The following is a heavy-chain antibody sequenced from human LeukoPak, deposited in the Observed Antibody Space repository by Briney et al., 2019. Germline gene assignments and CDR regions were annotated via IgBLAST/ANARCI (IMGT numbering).Heavy chain of an antibody. CDR1: GYSFTSYW. D-gene: IGHD6-6*01. V-gene: IGHV5-51*01. CDR2: IYPGDSDT. Sequence: GESLKISCKGSGYSFTSYWISWVRQMPGKGLEWMGIIYPGDSDTRYSPSFQGQVTISADKSISTAYLQWSSLKASDTAMYYCARVGVWAGESSIAAHMEAFDIWGQGTMVTVSS. CDR3: ARVGVWAGESSIAAHMEAFDI. J-gene: IGHJ3*02.